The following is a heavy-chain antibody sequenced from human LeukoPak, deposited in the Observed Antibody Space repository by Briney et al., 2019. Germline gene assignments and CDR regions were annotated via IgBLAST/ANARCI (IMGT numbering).Heavy chain of an antibody. CDR1: GGSFSGYY. V-gene: IGHV4-34*01. CDR2: INHSGST. D-gene: IGHD3-16*02. CDR3: ARDSHSGGGLSLFGY. Sequence: SETLSLTCAVYGGSFSGYYWSWIRQPPGKGLEWIGEINHSGSTNYNPSLKSRVTISVDTSKNQFSLKLSSVTAADTAVYYCARDSHSGGGLSLFGYWGQGTLVTVSS. J-gene: IGHJ4*02.